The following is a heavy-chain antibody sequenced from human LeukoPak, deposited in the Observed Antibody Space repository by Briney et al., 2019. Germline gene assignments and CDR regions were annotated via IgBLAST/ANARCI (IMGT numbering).Heavy chain of an antibody. Sequence: PGRSLRLSCAASGFTFSSYGMHWVRQAPGKGLEWVAVIWYDGSNKYYADSVKGRFTISRDNSKNTLYLQMNSLRAEDTAVYYGARGDGTNMEKDYGGKGTRVTVSS. CDR3: ARGDGTNMEKDY. D-gene: IGHD3-16*01. CDR2: IWYDGSNK. J-gene: IGHJ4*02. V-gene: IGHV3-33*01. CDR1: GFTFSSYG.